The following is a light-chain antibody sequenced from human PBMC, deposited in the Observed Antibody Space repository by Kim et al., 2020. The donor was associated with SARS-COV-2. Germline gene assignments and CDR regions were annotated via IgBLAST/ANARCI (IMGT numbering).Light chain of an antibody. CDR1: SSNIGSNY. CDR3: AAWDDSLSGVV. V-gene: IGLV1-47*01. J-gene: IGLJ2*01. CDR2: RNN. Sequence: GRRVTISCAGSSSNIGSNYVYWYQQLPGTATKLLIYRNNQRPSGVPDRFSGSKSGTSASLAISGLRSEDEADYYCAAWDDSLSGVVFGGGTQLTVL.